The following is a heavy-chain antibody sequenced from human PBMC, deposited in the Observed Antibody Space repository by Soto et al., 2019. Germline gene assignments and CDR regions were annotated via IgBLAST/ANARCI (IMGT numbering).Heavy chain of an antibody. Sequence: GASVKVSCQASGGTFSSYAISWVRQAPGQGLEWMGGIIPIFGTANYAQKFQGRVTITADTSTRTAYMELSXLRSEDTAVXYCARDXXYGDYGEFAWGQGTLVTVSS. J-gene: IGHJ4*02. D-gene: IGHD4-17*01. CDR3: ARDXXYGDYGEFA. V-gene: IGHV1-69*06. CDR2: IIPIFGTA. CDR1: GGTFSSYA.